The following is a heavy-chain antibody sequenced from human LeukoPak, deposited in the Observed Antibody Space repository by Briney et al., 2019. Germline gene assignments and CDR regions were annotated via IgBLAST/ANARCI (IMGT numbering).Heavy chain of an antibody. CDR2: IYYSGGT. CDR3: ASWKYYDILTGYSGNWFDP. D-gene: IGHD3-9*01. J-gene: IGHJ5*02. CDR1: GGSISSSNRY. Sequence: SETLSLTCTVSGGSISSSNRYWGWIRQPPGKGLEWIGSIYYSGGTYYNASLKSRVTISIDTSKNQFSLKLSSVTAADTAVYYCASWKYYDILTGYSGNWFDPWGQGNLVTVSS. V-gene: IGHV4-39*01.